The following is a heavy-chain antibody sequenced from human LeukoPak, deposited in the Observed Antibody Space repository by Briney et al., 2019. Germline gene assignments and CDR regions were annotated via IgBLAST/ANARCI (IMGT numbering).Heavy chain of an antibody. D-gene: IGHD6-19*01. Sequence: TGGSLRLSCEASGFNFNTHAMHWVRQAPGKGLEWVAFIWNDGSNANYADSVKGRFTISRDNSKNTLYLQMNSLRAEDTAVYYCARGDSSGWYPSQNWFDPWGQGTLVTVSS. CDR2: IWNDGSNA. CDR1: GFNFNTHA. V-gene: IGHV3-30*02. J-gene: IGHJ5*02. CDR3: ARGDSSGWYPSQNWFDP.